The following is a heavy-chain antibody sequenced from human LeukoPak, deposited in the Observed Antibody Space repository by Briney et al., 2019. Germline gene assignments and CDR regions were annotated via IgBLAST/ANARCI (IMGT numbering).Heavy chain of an antibody. D-gene: IGHD6-13*01. Sequence: SETLSLTCAVSGGSISSGGYSWSWIRQPPGKGLEWMGYIYHSGSTYYNPSLKSRVTISVDRSKNQFSLKLSSVTAADTAVYYCARIRYSSSWYNPDYWGQGTLVTVSS. J-gene: IGHJ4*02. CDR1: GGSISSGGYS. CDR3: ARIRYSSSWYNPDY. CDR2: IYHSGST. V-gene: IGHV4-30-2*01.